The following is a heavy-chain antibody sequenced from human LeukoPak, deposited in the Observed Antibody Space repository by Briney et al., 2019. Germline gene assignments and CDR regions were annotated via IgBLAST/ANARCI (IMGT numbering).Heavy chain of an antibody. CDR2: IYHSGST. Sequence: SETLSLNCAVSGGSISSSNWWSWVRQPPGKGLEWIGEIYHSGSTNYNPSLKSRVTISVDKSKNQFSLKLSSVTAADTAVYYCARARRSMAGYSDYWGQGTLVTVSS. V-gene: IGHV4-4*02. CDR1: GGSISSSNW. D-gene: IGHD3-9*01. J-gene: IGHJ4*02. CDR3: ARARRSMAGYSDY.